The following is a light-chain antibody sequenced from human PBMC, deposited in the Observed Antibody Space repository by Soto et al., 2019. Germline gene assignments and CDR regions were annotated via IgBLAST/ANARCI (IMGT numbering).Light chain of an antibody. Sequence: DIQMTQSPSTLSASVGDRVTITCRASESISTWLAWYQQKPGKAPKVLIYDASSLESGVPSRFSGSGFGTECTLTIGSLQPDDFAIYYCQHYNSYPLTFGRGTKVEIK. J-gene: IGKJ4*01. V-gene: IGKV1-5*01. CDR1: ESISTW. CDR2: DAS. CDR3: QHYNSYPLT.